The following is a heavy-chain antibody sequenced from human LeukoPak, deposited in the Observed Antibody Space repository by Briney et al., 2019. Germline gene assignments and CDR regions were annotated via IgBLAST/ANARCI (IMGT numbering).Heavy chain of an antibody. J-gene: IGHJ4*02. CDR3: AGYGGYSF. V-gene: IGHV3-66*01. CDR2: ISGSDST. Sequence: PGGSLRLSCAASGFVVSGNHMTWVRQAPGKGLEWVSVISGSDSTFYADSVKGRLTISRDISKNTVYLQMNNLRAEDTAVYYCAGYGGYSFWGQGTLVTVSS. D-gene: IGHD4-23*01. CDR1: GFVVSGNH.